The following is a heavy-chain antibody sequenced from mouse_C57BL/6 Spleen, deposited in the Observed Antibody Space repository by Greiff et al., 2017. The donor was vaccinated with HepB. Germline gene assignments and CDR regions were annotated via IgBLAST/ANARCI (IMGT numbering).Heavy chain of an antibody. Sequence: EVKLVESGGGLVKPGGSLKLSCAASGFTFSSYAMSWVRQTPEKRLEWVATISDGGSYTYYPDNVKGRFTISRDNAKNNLYLQMSHLKSEDTAMYYCARESNHEGYYFDYWGQGTTLTVSS. J-gene: IGHJ2*01. CDR1: GFTFSSYA. D-gene: IGHD2-5*01. V-gene: IGHV5-4*01. CDR2: ISDGGSYT. CDR3: ARESNHEGYYFDY.